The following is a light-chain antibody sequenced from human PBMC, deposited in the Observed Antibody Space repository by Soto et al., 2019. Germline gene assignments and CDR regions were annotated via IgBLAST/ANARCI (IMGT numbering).Light chain of an antibody. J-gene: IGLJ1*01. Sequence: QSVLTQPASVSGSPGQSIAISCTGSSSDVGGYNFVSWYQQHSGKATKLMIYDVSNRPSGVSDRFSGSKSGNTASLTISGLQAEDEADYFCSSYTSSSTYVFGTGTKVTVL. CDR2: DVS. CDR3: SSYTSSSTYV. V-gene: IGLV2-14*03. CDR1: SSDVGGYNF.